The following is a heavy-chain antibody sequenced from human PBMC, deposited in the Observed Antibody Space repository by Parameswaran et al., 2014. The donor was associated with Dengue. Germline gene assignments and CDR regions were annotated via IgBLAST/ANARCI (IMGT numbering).Heavy chain of an antibody. V-gene: IGHV4-34*01. J-gene: IGHJ3*02. CDR2: INHSGST. CDR3: ARGLAFDI. Sequence: PGKGLEWIGEINHSGSTNYNPSLKSRVTISVDTSKNQFSLKLSSVTAADTAVYYCARGLAFDIWGQGTMVTVSS.